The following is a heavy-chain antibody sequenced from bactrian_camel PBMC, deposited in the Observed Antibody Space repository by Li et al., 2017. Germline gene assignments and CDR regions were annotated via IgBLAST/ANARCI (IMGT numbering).Heavy chain of an antibody. CDR1: GFTFSDYT. Sequence: QLVESGGDLVRPGGSLRLSCAASGFTFSDYTMTWVRQAPGKGLEWVSDINSSGRSTNYADSVKGRFTISRDNAKNTLYLQLNSLTREDSAMYYCTKDLDGAGGRWFLYEYAYWGQGTQVTVS. D-gene: IGHD2*01. V-gene: IGHV3-1*01. CDR2: INSSGRST. J-gene: IGHJ4*01. CDR3: TKDLDGAGGRWFLYEYAY.